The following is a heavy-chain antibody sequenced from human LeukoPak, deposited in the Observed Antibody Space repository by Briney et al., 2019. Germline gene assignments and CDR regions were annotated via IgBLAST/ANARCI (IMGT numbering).Heavy chain of an antibody. J-gene: IGHJ2*01. CDR2: IYPDASDT. Sequence: GESLKISCKGSGYSFTSYWIGWVRQMPGKGLEWMGIIYPDASDTRYSPSFRGQVTISADKSISTAYLQWSSLKASDTAMYYCARRDYYDSSGYYSQTPGWYFDLWGRGTLVTVSS. V-gene: IGHV5-51*01. CDR3: ARRDYYDSSGYYSQTPGWYFDL. D-gene: IGHD3-22*01. CDR1: GYSFTSYW.